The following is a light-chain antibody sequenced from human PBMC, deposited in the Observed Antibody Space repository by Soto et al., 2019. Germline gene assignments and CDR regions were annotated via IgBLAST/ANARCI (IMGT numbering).Light chain of an antibody. Sequence: DIPLTQSPSTLSASVGDRVTIACRASQYISTWLAWYQQKPGKAPKLLIYDASTLETGVPSRFSGSGSGTEFTLTISSLQPDDFATYYCQQSFTFGPGTTVEI. J-gene: IGKJ3*01. CDR1: QYISTW. CDR3: QQSFT. CDR2: DAS. V-gene: IGKV1-5*01.